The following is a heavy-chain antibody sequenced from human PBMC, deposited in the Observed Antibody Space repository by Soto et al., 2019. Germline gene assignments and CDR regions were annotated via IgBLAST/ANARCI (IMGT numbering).Heavy chain of an antibody. Sequence: QVQLQESGPGLVKPSQTLSLTCTVSGGSNIRDGYYWSWIRQHPWKGLEWIAYISYSGSSYSNPSLKSRVTISADTSKNQFSLRLTSVTAADTAVYFCARATPAGSADFWGQGTLVTVSS. V-gene: IGHV4-31*03. D-gene: IGHD2-2*01. CDR3: ARATPAGSADF. CDR2: ISYSGSS. J-gene: IGHJ4*02. CDR1: GGSNIRDGYY.